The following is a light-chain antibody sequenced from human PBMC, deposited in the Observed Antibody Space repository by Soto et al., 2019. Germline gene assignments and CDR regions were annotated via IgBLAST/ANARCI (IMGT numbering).Light chain of an antibody. V-gene: IGKV1-13*02. CDR3: QQFNGCPLT. J-gene: IGKJ4*01. CDR1: QDIGSA. Sequence: IQLTQSPSSLSASVGDRVTITCRAGQDIGSALAWYQQRPGKAPKLLLYDASNLEAGVPSRFSGSGSGTDFTRTITSLRPEDFATYYCQQFNGCPLTFGGGTKVQIK. CDR2: DAS.